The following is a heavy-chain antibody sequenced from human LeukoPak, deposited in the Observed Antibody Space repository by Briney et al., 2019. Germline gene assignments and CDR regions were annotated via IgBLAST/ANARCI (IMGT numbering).Heavy chain of an antibody. V-gene: IGHV4-4*07. CDR3: ARASDNYYGSGSYVFDY. J-gene: IGHJ4*02. CDR1: GGSISSYY. Sequence: PSETLSLTCTVSGGSISSYYWSWIRQPAGKGLEWIGRIYTSGSTNYNPSLKSRVTMSVDTSKNQFSLKLRSVTAADTALYYCARASDNYYGSGSYVFDYWGQGTLVTVSS. D-gene: IGHD3-10*01. CDR2: IYTSGST.